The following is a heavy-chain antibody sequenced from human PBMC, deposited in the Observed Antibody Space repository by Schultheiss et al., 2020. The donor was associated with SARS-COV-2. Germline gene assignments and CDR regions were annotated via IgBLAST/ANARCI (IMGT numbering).Heavy chain of an antibody. V-gene: IGHV3-30*03. CDR1: GFTFSSYA. Sequence: GESLKISCVASGFTFSSYAMIWVRQAPGKGLEWVAVISYDGSNKYYADSVKGRFTISRDNSKNSLYLQMNSLRAEDTAVYYCARAKSSGWYHGWVGWFDPWGQGTLVTVSS. J-gene: IGHJ5*02. CDR2: ISYDGSNK. D-gene: IGHD6-19*01. CDR3: ARAKSSGWYHGWVGWFDP.